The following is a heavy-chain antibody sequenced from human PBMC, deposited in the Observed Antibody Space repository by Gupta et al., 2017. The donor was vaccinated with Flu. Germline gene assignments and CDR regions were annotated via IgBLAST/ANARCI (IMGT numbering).Heavy chain of an antibody. V-gene: IGHV1-69*06. Sequence: VKKPGSSVKVSCKASGGTFSSYAISWVRPAPGQGLEWMGGIIPIFGTANYAQKFQGRVTITADKSTSTAYMELSSLRSEDTAVYYFARGYYYDSSGTPVGRFDPLGPGTLVTVSS. CDR3: ARGYYYDSSGTPVGRFDP. CDR1: GGTFSSYA. J-gene: IGHJ5*02. CDR2: IIPIFGTA. D-gene: IGHD3-22*01.